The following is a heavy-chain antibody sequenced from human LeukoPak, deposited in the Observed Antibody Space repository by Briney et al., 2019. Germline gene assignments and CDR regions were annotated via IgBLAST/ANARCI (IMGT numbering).Heavy chain of an antibody. J-gene: IGHJ4*02. CDR3: ARGGYSGQFDY. Sequence: RVASVKVSCKASGGTFSSYAISWVRQAPGQGLEWMGWINPNSGGTNYAQKFQGRVTMTRDTSTSTAYMELRSLRSDDTAVYYCARGGYSGQFDYWGQGTLVTVSS. CDR1: GGTFSSYA. V-gene: IGHV1-2*02. CDR2: INPNSGGT. D-gene: IGHD5-12*01.